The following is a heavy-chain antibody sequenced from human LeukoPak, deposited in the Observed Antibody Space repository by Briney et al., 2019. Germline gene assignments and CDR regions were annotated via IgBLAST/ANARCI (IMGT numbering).Heavy chain of an antibody. CDR2: IIPIFGTA. J-gene: IGHJ5*02. CDR3: ARAPPDYDILTGYSNWFDP. D-gene: IGHD3-9*01. Sequence: SVKVSCKASGGTFSSYAISWVRQAPGQGLEWMGGIIPIFGTANYAQKFQGRVTITADKSTSTAYMELSSLRSEDTAVYYCARAPPDYDILTGYSNWFDPWGQGTLVTVSS. CDR1: GGTFSSYA. V-gene: IGHV1-69*06.